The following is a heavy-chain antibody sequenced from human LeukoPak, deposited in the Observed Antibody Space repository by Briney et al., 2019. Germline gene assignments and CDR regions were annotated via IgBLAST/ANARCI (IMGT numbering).Heavy chain of an antibody. V-gene: IGHV3-7*01. CDR1: GFTFSSYW. CDR3: ARDTVDYYGSGSLDY. D-gene: IGHD3-10*01. Sequence: QPGGSLRLSCAASGFTFSSYWMSWVRQAPVKGLEWVANIKQDGSEKYYVDSVKGRFTISRDNAKNSLYLQMNSLRAEDTAVYYCARDTVDYYGSGSLDYWGQGTLVTVSS. CDR2: IKQDGSEK. J-gene: IGHJ4*02.